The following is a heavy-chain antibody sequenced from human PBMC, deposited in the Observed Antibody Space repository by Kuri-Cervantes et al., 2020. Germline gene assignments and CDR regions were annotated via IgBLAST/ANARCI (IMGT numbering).Heavy chain of an antibody. CDR2: INPSGGST. D-gene: IGHD3-22*01. CDR1: GYTFTSYY. Sequence: ASVKVSCKASGYTFTSYYMHWVRQAPGQGLEWMGIINPSGGSTSYAQKFQGRVTMTRDMSTSTAYMELRSLRSDDTAVYYCARADYYDSSGYPYYFDYWGQGTLVTVSS. CDR3: ARADYYDSSGYPYYFDY. J-gene: IGHJ4*02. V-gene: IGHV1-46*01.